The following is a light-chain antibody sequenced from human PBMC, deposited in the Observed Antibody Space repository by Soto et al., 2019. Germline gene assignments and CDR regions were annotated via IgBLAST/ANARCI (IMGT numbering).Light chain of an antibody. Sequence: QSVLTQPRSVSGSPGQSVTISCTATGSDVGDSSHVSWYQLHPGKAPKLMIYEVNNRPSGVPDRFSGSKSGSTAYLTISGLQAEDEAEYYCCLSPGSLTWLFGGGTKVTVL. J-gene: IGLJ3*02. CDR3: CLSPGSLTWL. CDR2: EVN. V-gene: IGLV2-11*01. CDR1: GSDVGDSSH.